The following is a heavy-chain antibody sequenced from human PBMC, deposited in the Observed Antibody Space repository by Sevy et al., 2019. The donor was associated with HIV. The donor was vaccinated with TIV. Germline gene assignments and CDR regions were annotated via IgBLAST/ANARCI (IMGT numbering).Heavy chain of an antibody. V-gene: IGHV3-15*01. CDR1: GFTFSNAW. CDR3: TGGPEAGYDYVWGSLDAFDI. D-gene: IGHD3-16*01. J-gene: IGHJ3*02. Sequence: GGSLRLSCAASGFTFSNAWMSWVRQAPGKGLEWVGRIKSKTDGGTTDYAAPVKGRFTISRDDSKNTLYLQMNSLKTEDTAGYYCTGGPEAGYDYVWGSLDAFDIWGQGTMVTVSS. CDR2: IKSKTDGGTT.